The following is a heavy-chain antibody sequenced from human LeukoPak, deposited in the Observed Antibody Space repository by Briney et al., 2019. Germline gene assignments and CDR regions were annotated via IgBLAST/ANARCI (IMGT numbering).Heavy chain of an antibody. CDR3: ARGDGYNNPFDY. CDR1: GGSISSYY. D-gene: IGHD5-24*01. J-gene: IGHJ4*02. V-gene: IGHV4-59*01. Sequence: LETVSLTCTVSGGSISSYYWSWIRQPPGKGLEWIGYIYYSGSTNYNPSLKSRVTISVDTSKNQFSLKLSSVTAADTAVYYCARGDGYNNPFDYWGQGTLVTVSS. CDR2: IYYSGST.